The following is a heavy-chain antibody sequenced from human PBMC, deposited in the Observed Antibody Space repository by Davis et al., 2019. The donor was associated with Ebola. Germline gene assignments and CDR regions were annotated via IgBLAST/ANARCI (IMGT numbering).Heavy chain of an antibody. CDR1: GFTFDDYT. CDR2: ISWDGGST. J-gene: IGHJ4*02. Sequence: GGSLRLSCAASGFTFDDYTMHWVRQAPGKGLEWVSLISWDGGSTYYADSVKGRFTISRDNAKNSLYLQMNSLRAEDTALYYCAKDRRGSYYRAYFDYWGQGTLVTVSS. V-gene: IGHV3-43*01. CDR3: AKDRRGSYYRAYFDY. D-gene: IGHD3-10*01.